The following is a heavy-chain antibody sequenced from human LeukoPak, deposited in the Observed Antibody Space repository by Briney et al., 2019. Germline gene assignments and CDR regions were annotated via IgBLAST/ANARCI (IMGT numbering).Heavy chain of an antibody. CDR2: MRGDGSAI. Sequence: GGSLRLSCAASGFTFSGYWMTWVRQPPGKGLEWVANMRGDGSAIYYVGSVKGRFTISRDNAKNSLYLQMNSLRAEDTAIYYCARTTDLDFWGQGTLVTVSS. CDR1: GFTFSGYW. CDR3: ARTTDLDF. D-gene: IGHD4-17*01. J-gene: IGHJ4*02. V-gene: IGHV3-7*02.